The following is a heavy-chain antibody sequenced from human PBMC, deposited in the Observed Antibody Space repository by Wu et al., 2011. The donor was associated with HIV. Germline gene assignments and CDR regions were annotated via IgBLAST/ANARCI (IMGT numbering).Heavy chain of an antibody. CDR3: AREGNYYYMDV. CDR2: IGVYNGDT. J-gene: IGHJ6*03. D-gene: IGHD6-13*01. V-gene: IGHV1-18*01. Sequence: QIQLVQSGAEVRKPGASVKVSCKASGYTFTNYGINWLRQAPGQGLEWMGWIGVYNGDTIYVQRLQGRITVTTDTSTNTAYMELRGLRSGDTAVYYCAREGNYYYMDVWGKGTTVSVS. CDR1: GYTFTNYG.